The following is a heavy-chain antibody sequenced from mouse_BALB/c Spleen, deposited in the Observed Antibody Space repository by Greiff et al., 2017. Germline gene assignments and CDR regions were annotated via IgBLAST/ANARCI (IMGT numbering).Heavy chain of an antibody. CDR2: IWGGGST. D-gene: IGHD2-4*01. CDR1: GFSLSRYS. J-gene: IGHJ3*01. Sequence: VKLMESGPGLVAPSQSLSITCTVSGFSLSRYSVHWVRQPPGKGLEWLGMIWGGGSTDYNSALKSRLSISKDNSKSQVFLKMNSLQTDDTAMYYCARNWAITTTSWFAYWGQGTLVTVSA. CDR3: ARNWAITTTSWFAY. V-gene: IGHV2-6-4*01.